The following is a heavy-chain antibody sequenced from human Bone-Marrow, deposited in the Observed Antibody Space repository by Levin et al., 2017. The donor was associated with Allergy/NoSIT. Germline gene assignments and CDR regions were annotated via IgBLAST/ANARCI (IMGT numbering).Heavy chain of an antibody. Sequence: PGESLKISCRASGGLFSSDSITWVRQAPGQGLEWMGGIIPVFETPIYAQKFQGRLTITADESAATVFMELSSLTSEDTAVYYCARGEGGYYYDSSGYPNFFDFWGQGTLLTVSS. D-gene: IGHD3-22*01. CDR3: ARGEGGYYYDSSGYPNFFDF. CDR2: IIPVFETP. V-gene: IGHV1-69*01. CDR1: GGLFSSDS. J-gene: IGHJ4*02.